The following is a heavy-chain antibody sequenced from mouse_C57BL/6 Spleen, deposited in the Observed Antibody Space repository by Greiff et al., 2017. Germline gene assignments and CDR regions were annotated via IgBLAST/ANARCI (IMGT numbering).Heavy chain of an antibody. V-gene: IGHV8-12*01. D-gene: IGHD1-1*01. CDR2: IYWDDDK. Sequence: QVTLKVSGPGLLQSSQSLSLTCSFSGFSLSTSGMGVSWIRQPSGKGLEWLTHIYWDDDKRYNPSLKSRLTIAKDTSRNQVFLQITSLDTADTATYCCARTTVVAPRAMDYWGQGTSVTVSS. J-gene: IGHJ4*01. CDR3: ARTTVVAPRAMDY. CDR1: GFSLSTSGMG.